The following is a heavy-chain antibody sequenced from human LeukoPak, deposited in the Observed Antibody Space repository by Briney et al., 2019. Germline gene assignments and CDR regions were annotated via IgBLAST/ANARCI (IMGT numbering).Heavy chain of an antibody. CDR2: INHSGST. Sequence: KPSETLSLTCAVYGGSFSGYYWSWIRQPPGKGLEWIGEINHSGSTNYNPSLKSRVTISVDTSKNQFSLKLSSVTAADTAVYYCARGQERVLRFLEWIPSGWFDPWGQGTLVTVSS. J-gene: IGHJ5*02. D-gene: IGHD3-3*01. CDR1: GGSFSGYY. CDR3: ARGQERVLRFLEWIPSGWFDP. V-gene: IGHV4-34*01.